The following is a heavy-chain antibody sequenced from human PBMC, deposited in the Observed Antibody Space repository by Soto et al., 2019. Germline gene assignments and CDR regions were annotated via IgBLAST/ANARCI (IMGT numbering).Heavy chain of an antibody. V-gene: IGHV3-30*03. CDR1: GFTFSSYG. Sequence: GPSLRLSCAASGFTFSSYGMHWVRQATGKGLEWVAVISYDGRNKYYADSVKGRFTISRDNSKNTLYMQVSSLRAEDTAVYYCARDQGPENFDFWRGYLIYTNYYYYGMDVWGQGTTVTVSS. J-gene: IGHJ6*02. CDR3: ARDQGPENFDFWRGYLIYTNYYYYGMDV. CDR2: ISYDGRNK. D-gene: IGHD3-3*01.